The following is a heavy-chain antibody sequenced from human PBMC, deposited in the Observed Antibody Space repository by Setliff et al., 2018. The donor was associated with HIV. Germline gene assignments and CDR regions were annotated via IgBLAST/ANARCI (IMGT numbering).Heavy chain of an antibody. Sequence: ETLSLTCAVSGYSISSGYYWGWIRQPPGKGLEWIGSIYHSGSTYYNTSLKSRVNISVDTSKNQFSLKLSAVTAADTAVYYCERADDYYDSSGYYRYYYYGMDVWGQGTTVTVSS. D-gene: IGHD3-22*01. CDR3: ERADDYYDSSGYYRYYYYGMDV. CDR2: IYHSGST. CDR1: GYSISSGYY. J-gene: IGHJ6*02. V-gene: IGHV4-38-2*01.